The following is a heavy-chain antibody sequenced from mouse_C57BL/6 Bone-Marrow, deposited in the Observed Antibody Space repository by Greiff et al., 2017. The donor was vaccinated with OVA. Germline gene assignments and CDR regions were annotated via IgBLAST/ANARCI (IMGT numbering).Heavy chain of an antibody. J-gene: IGHJ2*01. CDR1: GFTFTDYY. CDR2: IRNKANGYTT. CDR3: ARGYGNYGY. Sequence: EVKLQESGGGLVQPGGSLSLSCAASGFTFTDYYMSWVRQPPGKALEWLGFIRNKANGYTTEYSASVKGRFTISRDNSQSILYLQMNALRAEDSATYYCARGYGNYGYWGQGTTLTVSS. D-gene: IGHD2-1*01. V-gene: IGHV7-3*01.